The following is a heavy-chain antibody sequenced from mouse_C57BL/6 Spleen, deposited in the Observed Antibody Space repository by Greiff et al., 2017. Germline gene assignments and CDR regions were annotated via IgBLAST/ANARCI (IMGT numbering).Heavy chain of an antibody. CDR3: TTGGGSSPFAY. Sequence: VQLQQSGAELVRPGASVKLSCTASGFNIKDDYMHWVKQRPEQGLEWIGWIDPENGDTEYASKFQGKATITADTSSNTAYLQLSSLTSEDTAVDDCTTGGGSSPFAYWGQGTLVTVSA. CDR2: IDPENGDT. V-gene: IGHV14-4*01. J-gene: IGHJ3*01. D-gene: IGHD1-1*01. CDR1: GFNIKDDY.